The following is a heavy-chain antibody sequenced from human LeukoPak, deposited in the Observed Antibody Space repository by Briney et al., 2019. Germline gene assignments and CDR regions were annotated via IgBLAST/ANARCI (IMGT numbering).Heavy chain of an antibody. CDR2: ISISGDDT. V-gene: IGHV3-23*01. J-gene: IGHJ4*02. CDR3: ANPEWGTYLVGFDY. Sequence: PGGSLRLSCAASGLTFSRSAMNWVRQAPGKGLEWVSTISISGDDTYNAESVKGRFTIHRENSKNTLYLRMNSLRAEDTAVYFCANPEWGTYLVGFDYWGQGTLVTVSS. CDR1: GLTFSRSA. D-gene: IGHD1-26*01.